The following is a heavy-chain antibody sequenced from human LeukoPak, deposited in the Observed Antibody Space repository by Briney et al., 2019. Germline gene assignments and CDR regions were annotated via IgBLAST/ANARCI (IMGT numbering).Heavy chain of an antibody. J-gene: IGHJ4*02. CDR2: ISGYNGNT. D-gene: IGHD2-15*01. CDR1: GYTFTRYG. CDR3: ARVGCSRGDCYSSADF. V-gene: IGHV1-18*01. Sequence: ASVKVSCKASGYTFTRYGITWVRQAPGQGLEWMGWISGYNGNTKYEQKLQGRFTMTTDTSTGTADMELRSLTSDDTAVYYCARVGCSRGDCYSSADFWGLGTLVIVSS.